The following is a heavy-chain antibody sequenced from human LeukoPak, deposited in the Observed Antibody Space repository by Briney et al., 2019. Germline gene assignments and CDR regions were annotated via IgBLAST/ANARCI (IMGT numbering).Heavy chain of an antibody. CDR2: ISSSSYI. Sequence: GGSLRLSCAASGFTFSSYSMNWVRQAPGKGLEWVSSISSSSYIYYADSVKGRFTISRDNAKNSLYLQMNSLRAEDTAVYYCARSFSWSSGWYSQKYWYFDLWGRGTLVTVSS. J-gene: IGHJ2*01. CDR1: GFTFSSYS. CDR3: ARSFSWSSGWYSQKYWYFDL. V-gene: IGHV3-21*01. D-gene: IGHD6-19*01.